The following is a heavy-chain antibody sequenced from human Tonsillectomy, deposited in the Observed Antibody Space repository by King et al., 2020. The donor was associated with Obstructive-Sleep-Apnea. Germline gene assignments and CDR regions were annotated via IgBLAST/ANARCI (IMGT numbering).Heavy chain of an antibody. CDR2: ISGGGTMT. V-gene: IGHV3-23*04. CDR1: GFTFSNYA. D-gene: IGHD2/OR15-2a*01. J-gene: IGHJ4*02. Sequence: VQLVESGGGLVQRGGSLRLSCAASGFTFSNYAMTWVRQAPGKGLEWVSAISGGGTMTYYADSVKGRLTISRDNSKSTLYLQMNSLRGEDTAVYYCAKPAGIVIVPGVSFDFWGQGTLVTVSS. CDR3: AKPAGIVIVPGVSFDF.